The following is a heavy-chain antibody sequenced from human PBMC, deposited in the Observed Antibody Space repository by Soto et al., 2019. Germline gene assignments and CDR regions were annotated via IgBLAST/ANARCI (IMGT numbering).Heavy chain of an antibody. J-gene: IGHJ4*02. Sequence: PVGSLRLSCAASGGTCISYSMNWVRQATGKGLEWVSYISSSSNAIYYADSVQGRFAISRDNAKNSLYLQMNSLRPDDTAMYYCARDGVSSTDYTWNYGTYFDYWGPGALVTVSS. CDR3: ARDGVSSTDYTWNYGTYFDY. CDR2: ISSSSNAI. V-gene: IGHV3-48*01. D-gene: IGHD1-1*01. CDR1: GGTCISYS.